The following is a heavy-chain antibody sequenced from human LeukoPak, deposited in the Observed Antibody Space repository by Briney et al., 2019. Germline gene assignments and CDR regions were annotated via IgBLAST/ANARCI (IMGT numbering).Heavy chain of an antibody. CDR2: ISSSGSTI. J-gene: IGHJ4*02. D-gene: IGHD1-26*01. CDR1: GFTFSSCE. Sequence: PGGSLRLSCVASGFTFSSCEMNWVRQAPGKGLEWVSYISSSGSTIYYADSVKGRFTISRDNAKNSLFLQMNSLRADDTAVYYCAKRIVDYWGQGTLVTVSS. V-gene: IGHV3-48*03. CDR3: AKRIVDY.